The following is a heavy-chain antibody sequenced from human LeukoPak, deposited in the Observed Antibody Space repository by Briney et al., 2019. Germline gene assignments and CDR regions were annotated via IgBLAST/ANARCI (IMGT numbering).Heavy chain of an antibody. Sequence: GGSLRLSCSASGFTFSSYAMHWVRQAPGKGLEYVSAISSNGGSTYHADSVKGRFTISRDNSKNTLYFQMSSLRAEDTAVYYCVKDSVPFDYYGSGSYGYWGQGTLVTVSS. J-gene: IGHJ4*02. V-gene: IGHV3-64D*06. CDR2: ISSNGGST. CDR3: VKDSVPFDYYGSGSYGY. CDR1: GFTFSSYA. D-gene: IGHD3-10*01.